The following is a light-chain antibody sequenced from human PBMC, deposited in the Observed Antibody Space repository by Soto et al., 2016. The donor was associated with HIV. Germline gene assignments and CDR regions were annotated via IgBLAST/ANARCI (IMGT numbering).Light chain of an antibody. V-gene: IGKV1-16*02. CDR2: TAS. Sequence: DVQMTQSPSSLSASVGDRVTITCRASQGISDYLARCQKPGKAPKSLIYTASSLQSGVPSKFSGSGSGTDFTLTISSLQPEDFATYYCQQYKSYPLTFGGGTKVEIK. CDR3: QQYKSYPLT. CDR1: QGISDY. J-gene: IGKJ4*01.